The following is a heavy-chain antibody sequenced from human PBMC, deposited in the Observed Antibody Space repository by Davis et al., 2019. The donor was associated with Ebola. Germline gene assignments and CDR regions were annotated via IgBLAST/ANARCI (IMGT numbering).Heavy chain of an antibody. CDR2: IYYIGST. V-gene: IGHV4-39*07. CDR3: ARNSSGFGHFDF. J-gene: IGHJ4*02. CDR1: GGSISSSSYY. Sequence: PSETLSLTCTVSGGSISSSSYYWGWIRQPPGKGLEWIGSIYYIGSTYYNPSLKSRLTVSADTSTNEFSLKLTSVSAADTAVYYCARNSSGFGHFDFWGQGTLVTVSS. D-gene: IGHD6-19*01.